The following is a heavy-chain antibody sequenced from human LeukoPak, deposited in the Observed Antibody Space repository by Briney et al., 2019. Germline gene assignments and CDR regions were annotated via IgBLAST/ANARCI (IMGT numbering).Heavy chain of an antibody. CDR3: ARDGASGWYSDY. D-gene: IGHD6-19*01. CDR2: MNEDGSKI. V-gene: IGHV3-7*01. Sequence: GGSLRLSCAASQFTFSSYYMNCVRQAPGKGLEWVATMNEDGSKIYYVHSVKGRFTISRDNAKDSLYLQMNSLRPEDAAVYYCARDGASGWYSDYWGQGTLVTVSS. J-gene: IGHJ4*02. CDR1: QFTFSSYY.